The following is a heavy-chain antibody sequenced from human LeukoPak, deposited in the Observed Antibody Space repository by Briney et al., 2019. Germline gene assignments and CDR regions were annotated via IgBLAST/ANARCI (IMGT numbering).Heavy chain of an antibody. CDR1: GYTFTNYY. Sequence: ASVKVSCKASGYTFTNYYMHWVRQAPGQGLEWMGWINGYSGDTNYPQKFQGRVTMTRDTSIRTAYMELSRLRSDDTAVYYCALINYYDSSGYYYIDYWGQGTLVTVSS. J-gene: IGHJ4*02. CDR3: ALINYYDSSGYYYIDY. V-gene: IGHV1-2*02. CDR2: INGYSGDT. D-gene: IGHD3-22*01.